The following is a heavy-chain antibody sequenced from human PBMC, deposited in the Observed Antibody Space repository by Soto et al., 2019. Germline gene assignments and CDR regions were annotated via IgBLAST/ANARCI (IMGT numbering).Heavy chain of an antibody. D-gene: IGHD5-12*01. CDR3: ARGYKHGMDV. J-gene: IGHJ6*02. CDR1: GGSISSYY. Sequence: SETLSLTCTVSGGSISSYYWSWIRQPPGKGLEWIGYIYYSGSTNYNPSLKSRVTISVDTSKNQFSLKLSSVTAADTAVYYCARGYKHGMDVWGQGTTVTVPS. CDR2: IYYSGST. V-gene: IGHV4-59*01.